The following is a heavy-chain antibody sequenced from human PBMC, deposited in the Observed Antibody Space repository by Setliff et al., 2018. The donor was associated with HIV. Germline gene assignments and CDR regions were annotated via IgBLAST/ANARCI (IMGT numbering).Heavy chain of an antibody. CDR3: ARAHSGSYYYYYYMDV. CDR2: IIPKFGTA. D-gene: IGHD1-26*01. J-gene: IGHJ6*03. Sequence: SVKVSCKASGGTFSSYAISWVRQAPGQGLEWMGGIIPKFGTANYAQKFQGRVTITADESTSTAYMELSSLRSEDTAVYYCARAHSGSYYYYYYMDVWGKGTTVTVSS. V-gene: IGHV1-69*13. CDR1: GGTFSSYA.